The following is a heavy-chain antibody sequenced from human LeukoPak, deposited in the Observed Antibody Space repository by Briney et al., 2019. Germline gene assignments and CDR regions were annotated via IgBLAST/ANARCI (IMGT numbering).Heavy chain of an antibody. CDR3: ARFGRDGYNC. J-gene: IGHJ4*02. V-gene: IGHV4-34*01. Sequence: SSETLSLTCTVSGGSISSYYWSWIRQPPGKGLEWIGEINHSGSTNYNPSLKSRVTISVDTSKNQFSLKLSSVTAADTAVYYCARFGRDGYNCWGQGTLVTVSS. CDR2: INHSGST. D-gene: IGHD5-24*01. CDR1: GGSISSYY.